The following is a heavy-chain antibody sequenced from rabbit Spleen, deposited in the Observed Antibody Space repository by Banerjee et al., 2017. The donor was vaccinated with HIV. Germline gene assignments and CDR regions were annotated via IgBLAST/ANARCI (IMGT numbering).Heavy chain of an antibody. Sequence: QEQLVESGGGLVQPEGSLTLTCTASGLDFSSSYYMCWVRQAPGKRPEWIACIDTGSGSTWYASWAKGRFIMSRTSSTKVTLQMTSLTAADTATYFCARDLVAVIGWNFSLWGPGTLVTVS. CDR2: IDTGSGST. V-gene: IGHV1S45*01. CDR3: ARDLVAVIGWNFSL. D-gene: IGHD1-1*01. CDR1: GLDFSSSYY. J-gene: IGHJ4*01.